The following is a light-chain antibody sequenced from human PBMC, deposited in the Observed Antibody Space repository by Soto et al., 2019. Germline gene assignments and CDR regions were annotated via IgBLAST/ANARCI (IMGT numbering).Light chain of an antibody. CDR1: SSDVGGYNY. V-gene: IGLV2-14*01. CDR2: KVS. J-gene: IGLJ2*01. CDR3: SSYTSSSPL. Sequence: QSVLTQPASVSGSPGQSITISCTGTSSDVGGYNYVSWYQQHPGKAPKLMIYKVSNRPSGVSNRFSGSKSGNTASLTISGLQAEDEADYYCSSYTSSSPLFGGGTKVTVL.